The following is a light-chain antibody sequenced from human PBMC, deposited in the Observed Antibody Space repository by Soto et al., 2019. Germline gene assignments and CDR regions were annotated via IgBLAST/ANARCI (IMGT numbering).Light chain of an antibody. Sequence: IKMSQSTSALSGSVEDSVIITCRASQTISSWLAWYQQKPGKAPKLLIYKASTLKSGVPSRFTGSGSGTEFTLTIISLQPDDFATYYCQHYNIYSEAFGQGTKVDIK. V-gene: IGKV1-5*03. CDR3: QHYNIYSEA. CDR1: QTISSW. CDR2: KAS. J-gene: IGKJ1*01.